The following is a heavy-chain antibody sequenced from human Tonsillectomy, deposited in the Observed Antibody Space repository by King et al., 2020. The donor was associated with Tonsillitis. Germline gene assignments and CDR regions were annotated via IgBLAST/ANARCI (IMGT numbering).Heavy chain of an antibody. CDR3: ARQEFGGLYYFDF. CDR1: GGSISSSSYY. CDR2: IYYSGST. Sequence: QLQESGPGLVKPSETLSLTCPVSGGSISSSSYYWGWIRQPPGKGLEWIGSIYYSGSTYYNPSLKSRVTISVDTSKNQFSLRLSSVTAADTAVYYCARQEFGGLYYFDFWGQGTLVTVSS. V-gene: IGHV4-39*01. D-gene: IGHD2-15*01. J-gene: IGHJ4*02.